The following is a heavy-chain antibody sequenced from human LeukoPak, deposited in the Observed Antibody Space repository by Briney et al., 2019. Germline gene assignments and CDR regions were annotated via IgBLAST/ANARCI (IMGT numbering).Heavy chain of an antibody. Sequence: SETLSLTCAVYGGSFSGYYWSWIRQPPGKGLEWIGEINHSGSTNCNPSLKSRVTISVDTSKNQFSLKLSSVTAADTAVYYCARGIVWIVVVITTPDVLGSWNFDLWGRGTLVTVSS. CDR2: INHSGST. D-gene: IGHD3-22*01. V-gene: IGHV4-34*01. J-gene: IGHJ2*01. CDR3: ARGIVWIVVVITTPDVLGSWNFDL. CDR1: GGSFSGYY.